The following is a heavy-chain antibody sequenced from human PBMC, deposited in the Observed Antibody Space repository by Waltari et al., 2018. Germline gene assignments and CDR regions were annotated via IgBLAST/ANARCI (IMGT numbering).Heavy chain of an antibody. Sequence: QVQLQQWGAGLLKPSETLSLTCAVYGGSFSGYYWSWIRQPPGKGLEWIGEINQRGNTKHNPALKSRVTKTGDTAKTQFSLKVGSGTAGETGVYYWGTARGGGDAFDIWGQGTMVTVSS. CDR3: GTARGGGDAFDI. V-gene: IGHV4-34*01. D-gene: IGHD1-1*01. CDR1: GGSFSGYY. CDR2: INQRGNT. J-gene: IGHJ3*02.